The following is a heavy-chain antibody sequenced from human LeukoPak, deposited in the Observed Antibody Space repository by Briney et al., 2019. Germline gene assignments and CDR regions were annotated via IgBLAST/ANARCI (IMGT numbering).Heavy chain of an antibody. D-gene: IGHD3-10*01. CDR1: GYTFISYY. V-gene: IGHV1-46*01. J-gene: IGHJ4*02. Sequence: ASVKVSCKASGYTFISYYMHWVRQAPGQGLEWMGIINTSGGSTTYAQKLQGRVTMTRDTSTSTVYMELSSLRFEDTAVYYCARDQYRSSYGSRIFDYWGQGTLVTVSS. CDR2: INTSGGST. CDR3: ARDQYRSSYGSRIFDY.